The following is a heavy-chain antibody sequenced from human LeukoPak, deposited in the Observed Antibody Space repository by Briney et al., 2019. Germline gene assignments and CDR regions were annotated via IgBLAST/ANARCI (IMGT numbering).Heavy chain of an antibody. CDR1: GGTFSSYA. V-gene: IGHV1-69*05. D-gene: IGHD5-18*01. Sequence: ASVKVSCKASGGTFSSYAISWVRQAPGQGLEWMGGIIPIFGTANYAQKLQGRVTMTTDTSTSTAYMELRSLRSDDTAVYYCARGKDVDTASDYWGQGTLVTVSS. CDR3: ARGKDVDTASDY. CDR2: IIPIFGTA. J-gene: IGHJ4*02.